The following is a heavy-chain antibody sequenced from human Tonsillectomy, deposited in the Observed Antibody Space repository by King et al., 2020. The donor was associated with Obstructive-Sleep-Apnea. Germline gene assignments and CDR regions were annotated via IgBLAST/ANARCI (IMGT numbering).Heavy chain of an antibody. CDR2: ISSTGTNT. Sequence: VQLVESGGGLVQPGGSLRLSCAASGFTFSSYSMNWVRQAPGKGLEWVSYISSTGTNTYYADSVKGRFTISRDNAKNSLYLQMNSLRAEDTAVYYCAGASQMWQNYYYYAMDVWGQGTTVTVSS. CDR3: AGASQMWQNYYYYAMDV. CDR1: GFTFSSYS. D-gene: IGHD2-21*01. J-gene: IGHJ6*02. V-gene: IGHV3-48*04.